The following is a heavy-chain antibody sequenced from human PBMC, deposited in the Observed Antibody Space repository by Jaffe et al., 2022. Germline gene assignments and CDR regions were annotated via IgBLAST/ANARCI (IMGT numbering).Heavy chain of an antibody. Sequence: QVQLVESGGGVVQPGGSLRLSCAASGFTFSSYGMHWVRQAPGKGLEWVAFIRYDGSNKYYADSVKGRFTISRDNSKNTLYLQMNSLRAEDTAVYYCAKDLLCGGDCYAAFKTAYEYFQHWGQGTLVTVSS. CDR1: GFTFSSYG. D-gene: IGHD2-21*01. J-gene: IGHJ1*01. CDR3: AKDLLCGGDCYAAFKTAYEYFQH. V-gene: IGHV3-30*02. CDR2: IRYDGSNK.